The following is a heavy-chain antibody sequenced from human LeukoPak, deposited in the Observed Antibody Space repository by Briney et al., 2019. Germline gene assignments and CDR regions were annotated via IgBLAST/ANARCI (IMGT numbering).Heavy chain of an antibody. V-gene: IGHV3-74*01. J-gene: IGHJ3*02. D-gene: IGHD6-6*01. CDR3: ACGKSSSSHDAFDI. CDR2: INSDGSST. Sequence: GGSLRLSCAASGFTFSSYCMHWVRQAPGKGLVWVSRINSDGSSTSYADSVKGRFTISRDNAKNTLYLQMNSLRAEDTAVYYCACGKSSSSHDAFDIWGQGTMVTVSS. CDR1: GFTFSSYC.